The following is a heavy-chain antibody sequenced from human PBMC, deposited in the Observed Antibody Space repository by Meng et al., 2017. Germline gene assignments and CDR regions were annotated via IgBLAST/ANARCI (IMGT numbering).Heavy chain of an antibody. J-gene: IGHJ3*02. CDR3: ARIRVAVGYCSGGSCYGASGGAFDI. Sequence: SGPTLVKPTETLTLTCTVSGFSLSNARMGVSWIRQPPGKALEWLAHIFSNDEKSYSTSLKSRLTISKDTSKSQVVLTMTNMDPVDTATYYCARIRVAVGYCSGGSCYGASGGAFDIWGQGTMVTVSS. D-gene: IGHD2-15*01. CDR1: GFSLSNARMG. CDR2: IFSNDEK. V-gene: IGHV2-26*01.